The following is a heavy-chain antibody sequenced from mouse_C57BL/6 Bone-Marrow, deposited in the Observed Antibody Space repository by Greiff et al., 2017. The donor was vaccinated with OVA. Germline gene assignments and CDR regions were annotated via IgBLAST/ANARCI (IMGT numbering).Heavy chain of an antibody. D-gene: IGHD1-1*01. CDR3: ARDGGYGSSWYFDV. J-gene: IGHJ1*03. Sequence: EVKLVESGGGLVQSGRSLRLSCATSGFTFSDFYMEWVRQAPGKGLEWIAASRNKANDYTTAYSASVKGRFIVSSDTSKSILYLQMNVLRAEDTAIYYCARDGGYGSSWYFDVWGTGTTVTVSS. CDR2: SRNKANDYTT. CDR1: GFTFSDFY. V-gene: IGHV7-1*01.